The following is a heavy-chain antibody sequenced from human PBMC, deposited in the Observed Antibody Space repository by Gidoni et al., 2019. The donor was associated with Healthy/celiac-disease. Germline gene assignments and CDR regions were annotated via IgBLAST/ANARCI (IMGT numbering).Heavy chain of an antibody. V-gene: IGHV3-21*01. CDR2: ISSSSSDI. Sequence: EVQLVESGGCLVKPGWSLRLSGAASGFTFSSYSMNWVRQAPGKGLGWGPSISSSSSDIYYADSVKGRFTISRDNASNSLYLQMNSLVAEDTAVYYCARVLEYDFWSGYWSVDYWGQGTLVTVSS. CDR1: GFTFSSYS. D-gene: IGHD3-3*01. J-gene: IGHJ4*02. CDR3: ARVLEYDFWSGYWSVDY.